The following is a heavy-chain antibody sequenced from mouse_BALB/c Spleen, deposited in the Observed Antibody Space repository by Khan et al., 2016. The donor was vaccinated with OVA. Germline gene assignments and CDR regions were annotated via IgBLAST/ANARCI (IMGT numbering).Heavy chain of an antibody. Sequence: VQLKQSGPELVKPGASVKVSCKAPGYSFTDYNMYWVKQSHGKSLEWIGYIDPYNGGTSYNQKFTGKATLTVDKSSSTAFMHLNSRTSEDSAVYYWVRGPLYDDDEGFAYWGQGTLVTVSA. V-gene: IGHV1S135*01. CDR2: IDPYNGGT. CDR1: GYSFTDYN. J-gene: IGHJ3*01. D-gene: IGHD2-4*01. CDR3: VRGPLYDDDEGFAY.